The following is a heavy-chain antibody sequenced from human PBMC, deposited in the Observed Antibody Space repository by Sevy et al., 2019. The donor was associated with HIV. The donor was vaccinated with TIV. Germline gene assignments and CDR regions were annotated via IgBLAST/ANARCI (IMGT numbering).Heavy chain of an antibody. CDR1: GFTFGDYA. Sequence: GGSLRLSCTGSGFTFGDYAMSWIRQAPGKGLEWVGFIRSQTYGGTTEYAASVKGRFTISRDNSKSIAYLQMNSLKTEDTAVYYCTRVLGTSSPYYDYGLDVWGQGTTVTVSS. J-gene: IGHJ6*02. CDR2: IRSQTYGGTT. CDR3: TRVLGTSSPYYDYGLDV. D-gene: IGHD3-10*01. V-gene: IGHV3-49*03.